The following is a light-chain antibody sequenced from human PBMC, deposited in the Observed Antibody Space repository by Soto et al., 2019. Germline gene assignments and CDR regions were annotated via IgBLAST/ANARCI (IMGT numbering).Light chain of an antibody. CDR3: QQRSNWPPST. V-gene: IGKV3D-20*02. J-gene: IGKJ5*01. CDR2: DAS. Sequence: ETVLTQSPGTLSLSPGERSTLSCMASQTVRNNYLAWYQQKPGQAPRLLIYDASSRATGIPDRFSGGGSGTDFTITISSLEPEDFAVYYCQQRSNWPPSTFGQGTRL. CDR1: QTVRNNY.